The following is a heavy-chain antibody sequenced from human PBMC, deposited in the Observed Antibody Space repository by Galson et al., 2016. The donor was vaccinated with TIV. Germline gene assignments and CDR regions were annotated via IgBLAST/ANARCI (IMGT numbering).Heavy chain of an antibody. J-gene: IGHJ4*02. CDR3: ARILALYYFDS. D-gene: IGHD3-3*02. V-gene: IGHV3-30*03. CDR1: GFTFGSYG. CDR2: ISYDGSEK. Sequence: SLRLSCAASGFTFGSYGFHWVRQAPGKGLEWVTYISYDGSEKSYAASVRGRFTISRENSKNTLHLQIDSLRVEDTAFYYCARILALYYFDSWGQGTLVTVSS.